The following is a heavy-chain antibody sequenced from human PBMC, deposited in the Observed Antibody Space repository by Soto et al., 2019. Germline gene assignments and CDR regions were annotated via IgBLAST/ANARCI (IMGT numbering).Heavy chain of an antibody. CDR2: VYWTGST. CDR3: ARSHYTYGLLIDY. J-gene: IGHJ4*02. CDR1: GDSITTNGNY. D-gene: IGHD2-8*01. V-gene: IGHV4-39*01. Sequence: PSSALYVTCADSGDSITTNGNYWGWIRQPPGKGLQWIGNVYWTGSTFSHPSLTSRVFISVDTSKNEFSLRLTSVTAADTAVYYCARSHYTYGLLIDYWGPGTLVTVSS.